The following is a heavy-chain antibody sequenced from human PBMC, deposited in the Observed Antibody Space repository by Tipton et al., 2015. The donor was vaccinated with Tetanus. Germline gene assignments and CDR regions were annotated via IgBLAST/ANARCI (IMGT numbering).Heavy chain of an antibody. CDR2: IRTKTNTYAT. CDR1: GFTFSGSA. CDR3: RSGYDFWGDFPPS. J-gene: IGHJ4*02. V-gene: IGHV3-73*01. D-gene: IGHD3-3*01. Sequence: SLRLSCAASGFTFSGSAMHWVRQASGKGLEWVGRIRTKTNTYATEYAASVKGRFTISRDDSQNTAYLQMNSLKIEDTAMYFCRSGYDFWGDFPPSWGQGTLVTVSS.